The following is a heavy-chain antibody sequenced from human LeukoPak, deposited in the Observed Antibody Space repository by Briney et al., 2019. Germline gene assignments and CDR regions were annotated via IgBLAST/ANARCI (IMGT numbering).Heavy chain of an antibody. J-gene: IGHJ4*02. D-gene: IGHD6-13*01. CDR2: INPHSGGT. V-gene: IGHV1-2*02. CDR1: GYTFTDYY. Sequence: GASVKVSCKASGYTFTDYYFHWVRQAPGQGLEWMGWINPHSGGTNYAQNFQGRVTMTRDTSISTAYMELSGLTSDDTAVYYCARVFGAAAATFDYWGQGTLVTVSS. CDR3: ARVFGAAAATFDY.